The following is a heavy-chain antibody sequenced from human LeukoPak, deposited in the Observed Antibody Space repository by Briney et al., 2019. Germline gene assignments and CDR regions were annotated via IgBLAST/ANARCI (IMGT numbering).Heavy chain of an antibody. CDR1: GFTFSTYS. J-gene: IGHJ4*02. CDR3: ASGSSAYYYLDY. V-gene: IGHV3-74*01. CDR2: INSDGSST. D-gene: IGHD3-22*01. Sequence: GGSLRLSCAASGFTFSTYSMTWVRQAPGKGLVWVSRINSDGSSTSYADSVKGRFTISRDNAKSTLYLQMNSLRAKDTAVYYCASGSSAYYYLDYWGQGTLVTVSS.